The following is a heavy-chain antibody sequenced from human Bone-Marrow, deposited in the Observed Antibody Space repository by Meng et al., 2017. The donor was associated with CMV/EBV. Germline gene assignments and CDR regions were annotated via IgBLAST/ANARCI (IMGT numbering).Heavy chain of an antibody. CDR1: GFTFSNYR. J-gene: IGHJ6*02. CDR2: ISSSSSYI. D-gene: IGHD3-3*01. V-gene: IGHV3-21*01. CDR3: ARDHREGGSITIFGVVIISYYGMDV. Sequence: GESLKISCAASGFTFSNYRMNWVRQAPGKGLEWVSSISSSSSYIYYADSVKGRFTISRDNAKNSLYLQMNSLRAEDTAVYYCARDHREGGSITIFGVVIISYYGMDVWGQGTTVTVSS.